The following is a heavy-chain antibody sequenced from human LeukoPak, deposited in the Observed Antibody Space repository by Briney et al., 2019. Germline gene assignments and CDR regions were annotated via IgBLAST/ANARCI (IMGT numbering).Heavy chain of an antibody. J-gene: IGHJ5*02. CDR3: ARGRLDSSGYYGWFDP. CDR2: IYYSGST. V-gene: IGHV4-59*11. Sequence: SETLSLTCTVSGGSISSHYWSWIRQPPGKGLEWIGYIYYSGSTNYNPSLKSRVTMSVDTSKNQFSLKLSSVTAADTAVYYCARGRLDSSGYYGWFDPWGQGTLVTVSS. CDR1: GGSISSHY. D-gene: IGHD3-22*01.